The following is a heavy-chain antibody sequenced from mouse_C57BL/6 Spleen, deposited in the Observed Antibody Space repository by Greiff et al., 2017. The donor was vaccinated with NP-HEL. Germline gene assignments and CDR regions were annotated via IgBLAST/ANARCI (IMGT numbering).Heavy chain of an antibody. D-gene: IGHD2-3*01. J-gene: IGHJ1*03. Sequence: VQLQQSGPELVKPGASVKISCKASGYAFSSSWMNWVKQRPGKGLEWIGRIYPGDGDTNYNGKFKGKATLTADKSSSTAYMQLSILTSEDSAVYFCARYDDGYYRGGVWYFDVWGTGTTVTVSS. CDR3: ARYDDGYYRGGVWYFDV. CDR2: IYPGDGDT. CDR1: GYAFSSSW. V-gene: IGHV1-82*01.